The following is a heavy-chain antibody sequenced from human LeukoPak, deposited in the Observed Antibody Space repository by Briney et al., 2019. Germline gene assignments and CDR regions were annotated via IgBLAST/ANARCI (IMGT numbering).Heavy chain of an antibody. D-gene: IGHD1-26*01. V-gene: IGHV1-24*01. CDR2: FDPEDGET. Sequence: ASVKVSCKVSGYTLTEVSMHRVRQAPGKGLEWMGGFDPEDGETIYAQKFQGRVTMTEDTSIHTAYMELSSLRSEDTAGYYCATKVVGATGTGYWGQGTLVTVSS. J-gene: IGHJ4*02. CDR1: GYTLTEVS. CDR3: ATKVVGATGTGY.